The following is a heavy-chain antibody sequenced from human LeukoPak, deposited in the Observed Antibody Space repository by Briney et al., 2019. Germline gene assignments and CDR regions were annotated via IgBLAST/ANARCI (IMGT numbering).Heavy chain of an antibody. Sequence: GGSLRLSCAASGFTFSSYSMNWVRQAPGKGLEWVSSISSSSSYIYYADSMKGRFTISRDNAKNSLYLQMNSLRAEDTAVYYCARDRGYCRGTTCYAYYLDVWGTGTTVTVSS. CDR3: ARDRGYCRGTTCYAYYLDV. D-gene: IGHD2-2*01. CDR1: GFTFSSYS. V-gene: IGHV3-21*01. J-gene: IGHJ6*03. CDR2: ISSSSSYI.